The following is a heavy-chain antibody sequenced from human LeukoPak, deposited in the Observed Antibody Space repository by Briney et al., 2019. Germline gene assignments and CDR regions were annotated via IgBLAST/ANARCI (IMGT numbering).Heavy chain of an antibody. CDR2: IIPHSGGA. CDR1: GYTVTDYY. D-gene: IGHD2/OR15-2a*01. V-gene: IGHV1-2*02. J-gene: IGHJ5*02. CDR3: SIEDKYCNNNNCGVS. Sequence: ASVKVSCKASGYTVTDYYIHWVRQAPGQGLEWMGYIIPHSGGASYEQKFQGRVTMTRDTSISTFYMELSSLRSDDTAVYYCSIEDKYCNNNNCGVSWGQGTLVTVSS.